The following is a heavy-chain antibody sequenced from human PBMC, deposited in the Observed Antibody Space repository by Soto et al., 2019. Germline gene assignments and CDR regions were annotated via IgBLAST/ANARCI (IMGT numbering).Heavy chain of an antibody. CDR2: ISRYGDIT. CDR3: AKDRYLDHDSRGYLFDT. D-gene: IGHD3-22*01. J-gene: IGHJ5*02. CDR1: GFTFNIYA. Sequence: EVQLLESGGDLIQPGGSLRLSCAASGFTFNIYAMTWVRQAPGKGLEWVSAISRYGDITYYADSVEGRFTISRDNSQNTLYLQMNSLRAEDTAVYYCAKDRYLDHDSRGYLFDTWGQGSLVTVSS. V-gene: IGHV3-23*01.